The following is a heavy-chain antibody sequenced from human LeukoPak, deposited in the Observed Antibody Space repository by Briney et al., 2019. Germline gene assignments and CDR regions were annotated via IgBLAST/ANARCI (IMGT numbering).Heavy chain of an antibody. CDR2: INHSGST. CDR1: GGSFSGYY. V-gene: IGHV4-34*01. Sequence: SETLPLTCAVYGGSFSGYYWSWIRQPPGKGLEWIGEINHSGSTNYNPSLKSRVTISVDTSKNQFSLKLSSVTAADTAVYYCASSRVYYYGMDVWGKGTTVTVSS. J-gene: IGHJ6*04. CDR3: ASSRVYYYGMDV.